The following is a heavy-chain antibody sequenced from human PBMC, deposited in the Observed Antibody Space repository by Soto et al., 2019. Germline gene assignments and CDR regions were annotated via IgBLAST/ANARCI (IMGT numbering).Heavy chain of an antibody. V-gene: IGHV4-34*01. J-gene: IGHJ5*02. CDR3: ARGRGATQNNWCDP. CDR1: GGSFSDYY. CDR2: TNHSGST. Sequence: PSETLSLTCAVYGGSFSDYYWSWIRQPPGKGLEWIGETNHSGSTNYNPSLKSRVIISVDTSKNQFSLKLSSVTAADTAVYYCARGRGATQNNWCDPWGQGTLVTVSS. D-gene: IGHD1-26*01.